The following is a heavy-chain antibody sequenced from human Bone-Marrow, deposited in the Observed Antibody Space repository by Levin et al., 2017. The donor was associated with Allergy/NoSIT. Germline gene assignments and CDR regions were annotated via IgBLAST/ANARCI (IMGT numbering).Heavy chain of an antibody. J-gene: IGHJ6*03. Sequence: SENLSLTCAVSGYSISSDYYWGWIRQPPGKGLEWIGNIHESGTTKYNPSLKSRVTISVDTSKNQFSLQLNSVTAADTAVYFCAREYYMDVWGKGTTVTVSS. V-gene: IGHV4-38-2*02. CDR1: GYSISSDYY. CDR2: IHESGTT. CDR3: AREYYMDV.